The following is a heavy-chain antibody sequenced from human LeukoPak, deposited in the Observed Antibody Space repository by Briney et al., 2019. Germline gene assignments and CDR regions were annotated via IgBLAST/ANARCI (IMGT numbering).Heavy chain of an antibody. V-gene: IGHV4-59*12. D-gene: IGHD1-26*01. Sequence: SETLSLTCAVSGGSISSYYWSWIRQPPGKGLEWIGYIYYSGSTNYNPSLKSRVTMSVDTSKNQFSLKLSSVTAADTAVYYCAGDLGDLDAFDIWGQGTMVTVSS. J-gene: IGHJ3*02. CDR1: GGSISSYY. CDR2: IYYSGST. CDR3: AGDLGDLDAFDI.